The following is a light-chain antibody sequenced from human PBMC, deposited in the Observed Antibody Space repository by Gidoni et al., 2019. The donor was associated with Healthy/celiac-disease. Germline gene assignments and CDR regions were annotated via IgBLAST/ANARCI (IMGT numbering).Light chain of an antibody. J-gene: IGLJ2*01. V-gene: IGLV3-25*03. Sequence: SYELTQPPSVSVSPGQTARITCSGDALPKQYAYWYQQKPGQAPVLVIYKDSERPSGIPERFSGSSSGTTVTLTISGVQAEDEADYYCQSADSSGTPVFGGGTKLTV. CDR1: ALPKQY. CDR3: QSADSSGTPV. CDR2: KDS.